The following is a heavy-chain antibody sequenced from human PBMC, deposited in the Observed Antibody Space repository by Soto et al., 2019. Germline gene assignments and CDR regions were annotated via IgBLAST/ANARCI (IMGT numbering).Heavy chain of an antibody. CDR3: EASAVAGDALFDY. J-gene: IGHJ4*02. CDR2: ISYDGSNK. CDR1: GFTFSSYG. D-gene: IGHD6-19*01. Sequence: QVQLVESGGGVVQPGRSLRLSCAASGFTFSSYGMHWVRQAPGKGLEWVAVISYDGSNKYYADSVKGRFTISRDNSKNTLYLQMNSLRPEDKAVYYCEASAVAGDALFDYWGQGTLVTVSS. V-gene: IGHV3-30*03.